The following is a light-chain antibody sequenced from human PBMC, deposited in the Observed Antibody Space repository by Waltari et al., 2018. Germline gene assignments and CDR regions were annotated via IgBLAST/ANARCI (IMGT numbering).Light chain of an antibody. CDR3: QLYDSAWT. Sequence: VLTQCPGTLSLSPWDVATLSSRTSQSVSTSYVAWYQQKPGQAPMPLIYDTSSRATGIPDRFSGSGSGTDFTLTINSLKPEDFAVYYCQLYDSAWTFGQGTKVEIK. CDR1: QSVSTSY. V-gene: IGKV3-20*01. J-gene: IGKJ1*01. CDR2: DTS.